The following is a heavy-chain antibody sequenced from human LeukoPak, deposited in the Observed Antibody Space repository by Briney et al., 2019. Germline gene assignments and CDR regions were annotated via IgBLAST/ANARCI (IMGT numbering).Heavy chain of an antibody. CDR3: ARRQYYYGSGSYDP. V-gene: IGHV4-34*01. Sequence: SETLSLTCAVYGGSFSGYYWSWIRQPPGKGLEWIGEINHSGSTNYNPSLKSRVTISVDTSKNQFSLKLSSVTAADTAVYYCARRQYYYGSGSYDPWAREPWSPSPQ. D-gene: IGHD3-10*01. J-gene: IGHJ5*02. CDR2: INHSGST. CDR1: GGSFSGYY.